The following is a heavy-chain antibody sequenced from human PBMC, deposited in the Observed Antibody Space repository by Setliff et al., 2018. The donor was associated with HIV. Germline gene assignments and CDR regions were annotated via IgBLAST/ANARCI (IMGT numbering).Heavy chain of an antibody. V-gene: IGHV3-33*08. D-gene: IGHD1-26*01. J-gene: IGHJ3*02. CDR1: GFTFSAYA. Sequence: SLKISCAASGFTFSAYAMYWVRQAPGKGLEWVALIWRDGSNKYYADSVKGRFTISRDNSNDTLFLQMNSLRAEDTAMYYCARSPGASQIPNAFDIWGQGTMVTVSS. CDR2: IWRDGSNK. CDR3: ARSPGASQIPNAFDI.